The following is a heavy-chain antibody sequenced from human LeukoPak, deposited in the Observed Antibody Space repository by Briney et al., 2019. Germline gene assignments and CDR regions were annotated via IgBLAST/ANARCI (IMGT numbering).Heavy chain of an antibody. CDR1: GFTFSKYT. V-gene: IGHV3-23*01. Sequence: GGSLRLSCVASGFTFSKYTMSWVRQAPGKGLEWVSGIYGGVTGSTFYAESVKGRFTISRDNSKNTLYLQMNSLRAEDTAVYYCAKGRGYGRYFDYWGQGTLVTVSS. D-gene: IGHD3-10*01. CDR2: IYGGVTGST. J-gene: IGHJ4*02. CDR3: AKGRGYGRYFDY.